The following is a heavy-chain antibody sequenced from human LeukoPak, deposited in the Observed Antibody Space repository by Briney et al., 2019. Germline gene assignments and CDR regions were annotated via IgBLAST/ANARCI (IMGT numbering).Heavy chain of an antibody. V-gene: IGHV3-9*01. CDR2: RSWNSGYI. CDR3: AKVRGTYSSGYFFDY. D-gene: IGHD6-19*01. J-gene: IGHJ4*02. CDR1: GFTFDNYA. Sequence: GGSLRLSCAASGFTFDNYAMHWVRQAPGKGLEWLSIRSWNSGYIGYADSVKGRFTISRDNAKKSLDLQMNSLRAEDTAFYYCAKVRGTYSSGYFFDYWGQGTLVTVSS.